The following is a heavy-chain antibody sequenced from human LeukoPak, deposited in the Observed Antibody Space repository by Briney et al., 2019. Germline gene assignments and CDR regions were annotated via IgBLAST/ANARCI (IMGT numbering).Heavy chain of an antibody. V-gene: IGHV3-23*01. D-gene: IGHD2-15*01. J-gene: IGHJ4*02. Sequence: GGSLRLSCAASGFTFSSYGMNWVRQAPGKGLEWVSAISGSGGITYYADSVKGRFTISRDNSKNTLYLQMNSLRAEDTAIYYCAKHSRAVVVAAKDYWGQGSLVTVS. CDR2: ISGSGGIT. CDR1: GFTFSSYG. CDR3: AKHSRAVVVAAKDY.